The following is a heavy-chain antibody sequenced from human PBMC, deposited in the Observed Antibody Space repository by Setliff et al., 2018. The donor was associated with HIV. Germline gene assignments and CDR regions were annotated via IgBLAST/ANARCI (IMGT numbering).Heavy chain of an antibody. Sequence: SETLSLTCTVSGGSINSGGYYWVWIRQPALKGLEWIGRIYTSGLTNYNPSLKSRVTISVDTSKNQVSLKLNSVTASDTAVYYCARARYIVVRGDAGMDVWGPGTTVTVSS. CDR2: IYTSGLT. J-gene: IGHJ6*02. CDR3: ARARYIVVRGDAGMDV. V-gene: IGHV4-61*02. D-gene: IGHD3-10*01. CDR1: GGSINSGGYY.